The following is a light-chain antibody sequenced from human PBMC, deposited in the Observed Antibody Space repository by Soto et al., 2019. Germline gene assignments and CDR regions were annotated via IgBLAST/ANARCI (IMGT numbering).Light chain of an antibody. Sequence: EIVLTQSPGTLSLSPGERATLSCRASQSVSSSYLAWYQQKPGQAPRLLIYCASGRATGIPDRFSGSGSGKDFTLNISRLAPEDFAVYDWQQYGSSTGITFVQGTRLEIK. V-gene: IGKV3-20*01. J-gene: IGKJ5*01. CDR3: QQYGSSTGIT. CDR2: CAS. CDR1: QSVSSSY.